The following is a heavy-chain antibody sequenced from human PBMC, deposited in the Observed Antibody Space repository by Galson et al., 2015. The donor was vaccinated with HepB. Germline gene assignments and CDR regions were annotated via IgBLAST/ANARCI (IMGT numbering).Heavy chain of an antibody. Sequence: SLRLSCAASGFTFSSYAMHWVRQAPGKGLEWVAVISYDGSNKYYADSVKGRFTISRDNSKNTLYLQMNSLRAEGTAVYYCARDPNRYCSGDSCYDYYYMDVWGKGTTVTVSS. D-gene: IGHD2-15*01. CDR2: ISYDGSNK. V-gene: IGHV3-30-3*01. J-gene: IGHJ6*03. CDR1: GFTFSSYA. CDR3: ARDPNRYCSGDSCYDYYYMDV.